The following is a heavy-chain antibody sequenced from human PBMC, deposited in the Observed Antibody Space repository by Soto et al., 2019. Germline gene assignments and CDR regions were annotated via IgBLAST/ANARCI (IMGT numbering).Heavy chain of an antibody. CDR3: ARDGADYGDYVFDY. Sequence: LSLTCTVSGGSISSYYWSWIRQPPGKGLEWIGYIYYSGSTNYNPSLKSRVTISVDTSKNQFSLKLSSVTAADTAVYYCARDGADYGDYVFDYWGQGTLVTVSS. V-gene: IGHV4-59*01. CDR1: GGSISSYY. D-gene: IGHD4-17*01. J-gene: IGHJ4*02. CDR2: IYYSGST.